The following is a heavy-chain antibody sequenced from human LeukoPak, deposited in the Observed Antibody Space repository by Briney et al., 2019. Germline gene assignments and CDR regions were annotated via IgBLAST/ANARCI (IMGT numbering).Heavy chain of an antibody. V-gene: IGHV3-30*18. CDR2: ISYDGSNK. D-gene: IGHD6-6*01. CDR3: AKEGGQLVGTWFDT. CDR1: GFTFSSYG. Sequence: GRSLRLSCAASGFTFSSYGMHWVRQAPGKGLEWVAVISYDGSNKYYADSVKGRFTISRDNSKNTLYLQMNSLRAEDTAVYYCAKEGGQLVGTWFDTWGQGTLVTVSS. J-gene: IGHJ5*02.